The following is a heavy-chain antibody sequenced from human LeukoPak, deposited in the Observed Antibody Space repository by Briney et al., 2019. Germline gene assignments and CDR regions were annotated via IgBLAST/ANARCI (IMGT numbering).Heavy chain of an antibody. CDR2: TYYRSKWYN. CDR3: ARDLRDWFDP. J-gene: IGHJ5*02. Sequence: QTLSLTCAISGDSASNNHAAWNWIRQPPSRGLELLGRTYYRSKWYNDYAVSVKSRITIKPDTSKNQFSLQLNSVTAEDTAVYSCARDLRDWFDPWGQGILVTVSS. V-gene: IGHV6-1*01. CDR1: GDSASNNHAA.